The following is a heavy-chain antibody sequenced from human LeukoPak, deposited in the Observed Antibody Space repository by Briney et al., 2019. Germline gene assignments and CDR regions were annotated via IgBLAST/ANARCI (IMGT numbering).Heavy chain of an antibody. J-gene: IGHJ4*02. Sequence: ASVTVSCKASGYTFTSYYMHWVRQAPGQGLEWMGIINPSGGSTSYAQKFQDRVTMTRDTSTSTVYMELSSLRSEDTAVYYCARGYYDSSGYYSSDYWGQGTLVTVSS. D-gene: IGHD3-22*01. CDR2: INPSGGST. V-gene: IGHV1-46*01. CDR1: GYTFTSYY. CDR3: ARGYYDSSGYYSSDY.